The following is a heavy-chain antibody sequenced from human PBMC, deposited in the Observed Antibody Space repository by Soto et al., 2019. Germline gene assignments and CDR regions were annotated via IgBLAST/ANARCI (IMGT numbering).Heavy chain of an antibody. CDR2: ISSSSSYI. Sequence: GGSLRLSCAASGFTFSSYSMNWVRQAPGKGLEWVSSISSSSSYIYYADSVKGRFTISRDNAKNSLYLQMNSLRAEDTAVYYCARGSDIVATITFDYWGQGTLVTVSS. J-gene: IGHJ4*02. CDR1: GFTFSSYS. V-gene: IGHV3-21*01. CDR3: ARGSDIVATITFDY. D-gene: IGHD5-12*01.